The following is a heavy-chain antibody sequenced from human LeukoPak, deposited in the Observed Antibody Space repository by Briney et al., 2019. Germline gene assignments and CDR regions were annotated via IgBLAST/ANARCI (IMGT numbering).Heavy chain of an antibody. CDR3: AGLPRRYDSSGYYSPISPLSYFQH. V-gene: IGHV1-69*05. CDR1: GGTFSSYA. J-gene: IGHJ1*01. CDR2: IIPIFGTV. D-gene: IGHD3-22*01. Sequence: ASVKVSCKASGGTFSSYAISWVRQAPGQGLEWMGRIIPIFGTVNYAQKFQGRVTITTDESTSTAYMELSSLRSEDTAVYYCAGLPRRYDSSGYYSPISPLSYFQHWGQGTLVTVSS.